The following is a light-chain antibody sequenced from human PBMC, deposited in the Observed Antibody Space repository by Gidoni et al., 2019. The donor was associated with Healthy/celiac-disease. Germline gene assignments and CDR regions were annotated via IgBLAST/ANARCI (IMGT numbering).Light chain of an antibody. J-gene: IGLJ2*01. Sequence: QSVLTQPTSVSGAPGQRVTISCTGSSSNIGAGYDVHWYQQLPGPAPKLLIYGNSNRPSGVPDRFSGSKSGTSASLAITGLQAEDEADYYCQSYDSSLSGSVFGGGTKLTVL. CDR1: SSNIGAGYD. CDR3: QSYDSSLSGSV. V-gene: IGLV1-40*01. CDR2: GNS.